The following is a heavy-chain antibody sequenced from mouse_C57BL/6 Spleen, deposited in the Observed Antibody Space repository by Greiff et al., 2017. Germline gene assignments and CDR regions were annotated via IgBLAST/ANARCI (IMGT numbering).Heavy chain of an antibody. D-gene: IGHD1-1*01. Sequence: VQLQQSGPVLVKPGASVKMSCKASGYTFTDYYMNWVKQSHGKSLEWIGVINPYNGGTSYNQKFKGKATLTVDKSSSTAYMELNSLTSEDSAVYYCARGDYYGSRKAWFAYWGQGTLVTVSA. CDR1: GYTFTDYY. CDR2: INPYNGGT. V-gene: IGHV1-19*01. J-gene: IGHJ3*01. CDR3: ARGDYYGSRKAWFAY.